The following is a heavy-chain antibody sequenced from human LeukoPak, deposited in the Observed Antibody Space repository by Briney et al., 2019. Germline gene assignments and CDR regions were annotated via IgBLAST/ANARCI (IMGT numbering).Heavy chain of an antibody. CDR1: GGSITTYY. J-gene: IGHJ4*02. CDR3: ARDAYGDFDY. D-gene: IGHD4-17*01. V-gene: IGHV4-59*01. Sequence: SETLSHTCTVSGGSITTYYWSWLRQPPGKGLEWIGFIYYTGSTNHNPSLQSRVTISIDTPKNQFSLRLNSVTAADTAVYYCARDAYGDFDYWGQGIMVTVSS. CDR2: IYYTGST.